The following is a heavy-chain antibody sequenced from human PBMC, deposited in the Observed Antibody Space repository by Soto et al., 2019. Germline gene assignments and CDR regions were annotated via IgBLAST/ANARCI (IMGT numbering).Heavy chain of an antibody. CDR2: INPSGGRT. J-gene: IGHJ5*02. CDR3: AREGLVPAATLLNWFDP. D-gene: IGHD2-2*01. V-gene: IGHV1-46*01. CDR1: GYAFTSYY. Sequence: QVQLVQSGAEVKKPGASVKVSCKASGYAFTSYYMHWGRQAPGQGLEWMGIINPSGGRTSYAPKFQRSVTMTRATSTSTVYLELSSLRSEHTAVYYCAREGLVPAATLLNWFDPWGQGTLVTVSS.